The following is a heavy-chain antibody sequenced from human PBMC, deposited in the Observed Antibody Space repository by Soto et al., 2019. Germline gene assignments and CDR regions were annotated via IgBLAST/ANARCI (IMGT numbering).Heavy chain of an antibody. V-gene: IGHV3-30-3*01. CDR1: GFTFSSYA. Sequence: QVQLVESGGGVVQPGRSLRLSCAASGFTFSSYAMHWVRQAPGKGLEWGAVISYDGSNKYYADSVKGRFTISRDNSKNTLYLQMNSLRTEDTAGYYCARPLWRDDYNWGYFDLWGRGTLVTVSS. J-gene: IGHJ2*01. CDR3: ARPLWRDDYNWGYFDL. D-gene: IGHD4-4*01. CDR2: ISYDGSNK.